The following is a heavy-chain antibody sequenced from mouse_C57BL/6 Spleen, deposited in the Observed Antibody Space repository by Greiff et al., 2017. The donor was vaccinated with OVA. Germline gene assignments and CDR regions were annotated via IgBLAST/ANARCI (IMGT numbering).Heavy chain of an antibody. V-gene: IGHV1-62-2*01. CDR1: GYTFTEYT. CDR2: FYPGSGSI. J-gene: IGHJ4*01. D-gene: IGHD1-1*01. Sequence: QVQLQQSGAELVKPGASVKLSCKASGYTFTEYTIHWVKQRSGRGREGIGWFYPGSGSIKYNEKFKDKATLTADKSSSTVYMELSRLTSEDSAVYFCARHGYYYGSSPYAMDYWGQGTSVTVSS. CDR3: ARHGYYYGSSPYAMDY.